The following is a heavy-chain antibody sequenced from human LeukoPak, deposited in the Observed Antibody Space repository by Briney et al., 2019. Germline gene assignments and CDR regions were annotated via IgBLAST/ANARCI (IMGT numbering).Heavy chain of an antibody. V-gene: IGHV4-4*07. CDR1: GGSISSYY. CDR3: VRGGGSLGNYIDY. J-gene: IGHJ4*02. Sequence: SETLSLTCTVSGGSISSYYWSWIRQPAGKGLEWISRIYTSRSTNYNPSLKSRGTTSADTTTNHSSLKLSSMTAADTAVYHCVRGGGSLGNYIDYWGQGTLVTVSS. D-gene: IGHD1-26*01. CDR2: IYTSRST.